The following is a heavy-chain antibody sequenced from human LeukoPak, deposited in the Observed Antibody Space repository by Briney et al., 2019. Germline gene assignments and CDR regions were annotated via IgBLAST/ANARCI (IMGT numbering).Heavy chain of an antibody. CDR2: ISSSSSYI. CDR3: ARDEGYSGYDCAFDI. Sequence: PGGSLRLSCAASGFTFSSYSMNWVRQAPGKGLEWVSSISSSSSYIYYADSVKGRFTISRDNAKNSLYLQVNSLRAEDTAVYYCARDEGYSGYDCAFDIWGQGTMVTVSS. V-gene: IGHV3-21*01. J-gene: IGHJ3*02. D-gene: IGHD5-12*01. CDR1: GFTFSSYS.